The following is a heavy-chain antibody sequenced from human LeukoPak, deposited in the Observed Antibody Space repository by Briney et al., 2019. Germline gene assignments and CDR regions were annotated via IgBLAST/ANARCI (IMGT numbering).Heavy chain of an antibody. CDR1: GYTFTSYW. CDR2: IYPGGSDT. CDR3: ARLKDIVVVVASTPAVYFDY. Sequence: GESLKISCKGSGYTFTSYWIGWVRQMPGKGLEWMGIIYPGGSDTRYSPSFQGQVTISADKSISTAYLQWSSLRASDTAMYYCARLKDIVVVVASTPAVYFDYWGQGTLVTVSS. D-gene: IGHD2-15*01. J-gene: IGHJ4*02. V-gene: IGHV5-51*01.